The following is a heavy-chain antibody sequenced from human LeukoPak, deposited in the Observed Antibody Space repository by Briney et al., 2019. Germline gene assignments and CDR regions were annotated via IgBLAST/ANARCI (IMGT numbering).Heavy chain of an antibody. D-gene: IGHD6-19*01. CDR2: ININTGNP. Sequence: ASVKVSCKASGYTFTSYAMNWVRQAPGQGLEWMGWININTGNPTYAQGFTGRFVFSLDTSVSTAYLQISSLKAEDTAVYYCARVRDSSGWPIFDYWGQGTLVTVSS. V-gene: IGHV7-4-1*02. J-gene: IGHJ4*02. CDR3: ARVRDSSGWPIFDY. CDR1: GYTFTSYA.